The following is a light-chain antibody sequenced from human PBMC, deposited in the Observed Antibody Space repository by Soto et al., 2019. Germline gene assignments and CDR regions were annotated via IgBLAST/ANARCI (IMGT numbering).Light chain of an antibody. Sequence: EIVLTQSPGTLSLSPGERATLSCRASQSVSSSYLAWYQQKPGHAPRLLIYGASGRATGIPDRFSGSGSGTDFTLTISRLESEDFAVYYCQQYNSSPPGYTFGQGTKLEIK. CDR1: QSVSSSY. J-gene: IGKJ2*01. CDR3: QQYNSSPPGYT. CDR2: GAS. V-gene: IGKV3-20*01.